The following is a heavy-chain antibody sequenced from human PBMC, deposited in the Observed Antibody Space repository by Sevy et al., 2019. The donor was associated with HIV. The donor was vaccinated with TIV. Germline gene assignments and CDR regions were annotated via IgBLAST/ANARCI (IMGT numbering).Heavy chain of an antibody. CDR3: AKDLHYYGSGRNFDY. V-gene: IGHV3-30*18. J-gene: IGHJ4*02. CDR1: GFTFSSFA. CDR2: ISYDGSNK. D-gene: IGHD3-10*01. Sequence: GGSLRLSCAASGFTFSSFAMHWVRQAPGKGLEWVAVISYDGSNKFYADSVKGRFTISRDNSKSTLYLQMNSLRVEDMALYYCAKDLHYYGSGRNFDYWGQGTVVTVSS.